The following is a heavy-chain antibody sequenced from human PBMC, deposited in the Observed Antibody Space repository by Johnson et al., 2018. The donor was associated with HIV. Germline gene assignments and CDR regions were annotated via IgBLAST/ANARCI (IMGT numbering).Heavy chain of an antibody. D-gene: IGHD1-1*01. CDR3: AKDVTGELDAFDI. Sequence: QVQLVESGGGVVQPGRSLRLSCAASVFTFSSYAMHWVRQAPAKGLAWVAVISYDGSDKDYADSVKGRFTISRDSSKNTLYLQMNSLRSEDTAMYYCAKDVTGELDAFDIWGQGTMVTVSS. V-gene: IGHV3-30*04. J-gene: IGHJ3*02. CDR2: ISYDGSDK. CDR1: VFTFSSYA.